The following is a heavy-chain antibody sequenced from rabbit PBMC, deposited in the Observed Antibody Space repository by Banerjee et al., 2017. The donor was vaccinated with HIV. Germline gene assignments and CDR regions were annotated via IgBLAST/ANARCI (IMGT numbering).Heavy chain of an antibody. CDR3: ARVRYFPDAFDP. D-gene: IGHD1-1*01. Sequence: QEQLVESGGDLVKPGASLTLTCTASGFSFSSSYYMCWVRQAPGKGLEWIACIYAGSSGSTYYASWAKGRFTISKTSSTTVTLQMTSLTAADTATYFCARVRYFPDAFDPWGPGTLVTVS. V-gene: IGHV1S45*01. CDR1: GFSFSSSYY. CDR2: IYAGSSGST. J-gene: IGHJ2*01.